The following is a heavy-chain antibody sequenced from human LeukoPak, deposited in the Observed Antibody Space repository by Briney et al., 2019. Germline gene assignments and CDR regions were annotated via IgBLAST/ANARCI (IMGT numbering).Heavy chain of an antibody. J-gene: IGHJ5*02. CDR1: RFSLSSNG. V-gene: IGHV3-23*01. CDR2: ISGSGGST. Sequence: GGPLWFTCAAPRFSLSSNGVNCVRRGTVKGLEGVSAISGSGGSTYYADSVQGRFTISRDNSKNTLYLQMNSLRAEDTAVYYCAKSNWFDPWGQGTLVTVSS. CDR3: AKSNWFDP.